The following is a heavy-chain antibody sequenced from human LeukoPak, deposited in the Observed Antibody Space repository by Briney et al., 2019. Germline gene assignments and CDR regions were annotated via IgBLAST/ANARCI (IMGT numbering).Heavy chain of an antibody. Sequence: ASVKVSCKASGYTFTGYYMHWVRQAPGQGLEWMGWINPNSGGTNYAQKFQGRVTMTRDTSISTAYMELSRPRSDGTAVYYCARDPRSYYYDSSGPSWFDPWGQGTLVTVSS. D-gene: IGHD3-22*01. CDR3: ARDPRSYYYDSSGPSWFDP. CDR1: GYTFTGYY. V-gene: IGHV1-2*02. CDR2: INPNSGGT. J-gene: IGHJ5*02.